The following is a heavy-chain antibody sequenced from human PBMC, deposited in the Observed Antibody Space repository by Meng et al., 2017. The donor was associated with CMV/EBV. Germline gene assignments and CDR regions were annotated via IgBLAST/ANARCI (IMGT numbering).Heavy chain of an antibody. Sequence: SQTLSLTCAVSGGSISSRSYYWGWIRQPPGKGLEWIGSMSYSGSTYYNPSLQSRVTISVDTSQNHFSLNLSSVTAADTAVYYCARDSGEGGIYRDFWSGYSGYYYYGMDVWGQGTTVTVSS. CDR2: MSYSGST. V-gene: IGHV4-39*07. CDR3: ARDSGEGGIYRDFWSGYSGYYYYGMDV. D-gene: IGHD3-3*01. CDR1: GGSISSRSYY. J-gene: IGHJ6*02.